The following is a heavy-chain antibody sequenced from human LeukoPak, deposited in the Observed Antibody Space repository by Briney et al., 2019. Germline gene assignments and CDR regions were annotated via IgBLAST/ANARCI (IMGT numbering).Heavy chain of an antibody. V-gene: IGHV3-23*01. CDR2: ISGSGGST. Sequence: QPGRSLRLSCAASGFTFSSYAMSWVRQAPGKGLEWVSAISGSGGSTYYADSVKGRFTISRDNSKNTLYLQMNSLRAEDTAVYYCAKDILERRYDISNWFDPWGQGTLVTVSS. D-gene: IGHD3-9*01. CDR1: GFTFSSYA. CDR3: AKDILERRYDISNWFDP. J-gene: IGHJ5*02.